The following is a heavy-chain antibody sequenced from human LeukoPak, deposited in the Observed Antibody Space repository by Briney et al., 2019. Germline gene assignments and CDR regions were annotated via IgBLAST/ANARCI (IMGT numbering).Heavy chain of an antibody. CDR2: IYYSGST. V-gene: IGHV4-59*08. CDR3: ARHDYDYVRGSYIFDF. D-gene: IGHD3-16*01. CDR1: GGSISSYS. Sequence: NTSETLSLTCTVSGGSISSYSWSWIRQPPGKGLEWIGYIYYSGSTNYTASLKSRVTISVDTSKNQFSLKLRSVTAADTAVYYCARHDYDYVRGSYIFDFWGQGTLVTVSS. J-gene: IGHJ4*02.